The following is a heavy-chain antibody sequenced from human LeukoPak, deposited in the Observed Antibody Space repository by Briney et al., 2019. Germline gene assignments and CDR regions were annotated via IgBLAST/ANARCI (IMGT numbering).Heavy chain of an antibody. CDR2: ISGSGGSK. J-gene: IGHJ3*02. V-gene: IGHV3-23*01. Sequence: QPGGSLRLSCAASGFTFSSYAMSWVRQAPGKGLEWVPAISGSGGSKYYADYVRGRFTISRDNSKNTLYLQMNSLRAEDAAVYYGAKDEDTAMPEEAFDIWGQGTMVTVSS. CDR3: AKDEDTAMPEEAFDI. D-gene: IGHD5-18*01. CDR1: GFTFSSYA.